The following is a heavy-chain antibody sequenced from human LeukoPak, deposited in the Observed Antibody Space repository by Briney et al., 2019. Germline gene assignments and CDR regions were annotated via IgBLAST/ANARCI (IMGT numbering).Heavy chain of an antibody. D-gene: IGHD1-26*01. CDR1: GFTFSSYN. J-gene: IGHJ4*02. CDR3: ARGRYSGTYFVDF. V-gene: IGHV3-21*01. Sequence: GGSLRLSCAVSGFTFSSYNMNWFRQAPGKGLEGVSSISSGATYIYYADSVKGRFTISRDNAKNSMYLQINSLRAEDTAVYYCARGRYSGTYFVDFWGQGTLVTVSS. CDR2: ISSGATYI.